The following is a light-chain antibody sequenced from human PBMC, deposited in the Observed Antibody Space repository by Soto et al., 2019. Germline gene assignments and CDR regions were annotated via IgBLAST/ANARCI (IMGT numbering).Light chain of an antibody. J-gene: IGLJ2*01. CDR1: KMGDKY. Sequence: SDELTQPPSVSVSPVQTASITCSGDKMGDKYACWYQQKPGQSPVLVIYQDSKRPSGIPERFSGSNSGNTATLTIRGTQAMDEADYYCQAWDGSPVVFGGGTKLTVL. CDR2: QDS. CDR3: QAWDGSPVV. V-gene: IGLV3-1*01.